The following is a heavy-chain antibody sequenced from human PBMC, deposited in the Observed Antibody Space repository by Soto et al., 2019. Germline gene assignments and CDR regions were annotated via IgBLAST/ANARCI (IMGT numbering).Heavy chain of an antibody. J-gene: IGHJ5*02. CDR1: SGSISTDYW. CDR3: ARQGPASILNTWFDP. V-gene: IGHV4-4*02. D-gene: IGHD2-2*01. CDR2: VHRSGTT. Sequence: QVQLQESGPGLVKPSGTLSLTCAVSSGSISTDYWWSWVRQPPGKGLEWIGEVHRSGTTNYIQSLKSRVTMSVDKSGNQVSLELTSVAAADTAVYYCARQGPASILNTWFDPWGQGTLVTVSS.